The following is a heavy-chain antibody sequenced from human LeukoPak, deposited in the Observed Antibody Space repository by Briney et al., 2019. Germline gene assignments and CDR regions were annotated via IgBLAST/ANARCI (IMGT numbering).Heavy chain of an antibody. D-gene: IGHD2-21*01. Sequence: GGSLRLSCVASGFSFGNYAMSWVGQAPGKGLQWVQQISGTGGATWYAGFARDRFTISRDNSKKTLYLQMSGLRVEDTAMYYCVKDPRDTYGTNWFVSWGQGTLLIVSS. CDR3: VKDPRDTYGTNWFVS. CDR2: ISGTGGAT. V-gene: IGHV3-23*01. CDR1: GFSFGNYA. J-gene: IGHJ5*01.